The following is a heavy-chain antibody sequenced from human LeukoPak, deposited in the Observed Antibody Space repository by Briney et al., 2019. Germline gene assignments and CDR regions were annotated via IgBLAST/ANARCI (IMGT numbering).Heavy chain of an antibody. Sequence: SQTLSPTCAISGDSVSSNSAAWHWIRQSPSRGLEWLGRTYYRSKWYNDYAVSVKSRITINPDTSKNQFSLQLNSVTPEDTAVYYCARAGGSSGWYYFDYWGQGTLVTVSS. CDR3: ARAGGSSGWYYFDY. V-gene: IGHV6-1*01. CDR2: TYYRSKWYN. CDR1: GDSVSSNSAA. D-gene: IGHD6-19*01. J-gene: IGHJ4*02.